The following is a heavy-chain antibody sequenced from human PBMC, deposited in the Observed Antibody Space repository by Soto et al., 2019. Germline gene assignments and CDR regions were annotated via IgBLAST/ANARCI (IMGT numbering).Heavy chain of an antibody. Sequence: QVQLVQSGAEVKKPGSSVKVSCKASGGTFSSYAISWVRQAPGQGLEWMGGILPIFGTANYAQKFQGRVTITADESTSTAYMELSSLRSEDTAVYYCARGSHYYGSGSTYYYYGMDVWGQGTTVTVSS. V-gene: IGHV1-69*01. CDR2: ILPIFGTA. D-gene: IGHD3-10*01. CDR1: GGTFSSYA. CDR3: ARGSHYYGSGSTYYYYGMDV. J-gene: IGHJ6*02.